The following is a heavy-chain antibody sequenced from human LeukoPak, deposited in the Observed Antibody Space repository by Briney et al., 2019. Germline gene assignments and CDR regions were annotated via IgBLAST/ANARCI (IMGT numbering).Heavy chain of an antibody. J-gene: IGHJ4*02. CDR3: ARPAAAGIDY. D-gene: IGHD6-13*01. CDR2: INHSGST. Sequence: SETLSLTCAVYGGSFSGYYWSWIRQPPGKGLEWIGEINHSGSTNYNPSLKSRVTISVDTSKNQFSLKLSSVTAADTAVYYCARPAAAGIDYWGQGTLVTVSS. CDR1: GGSFSGYY. V-gene: IGHV4-34*01.